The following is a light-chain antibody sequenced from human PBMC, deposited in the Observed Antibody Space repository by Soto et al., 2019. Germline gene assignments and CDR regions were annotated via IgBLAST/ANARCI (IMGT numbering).Light chain of an antibody. J-gene: IGKJ1*01. V-gene: IGKV2-30*01. Sequence: DAVLTQSPLFLPVTLGQPASISCRSSQSLVYSDGNMYLNWFHQRPGQSPRRLIYKVSNRESGVSERFIGSGSGTDFTLEISRVEAEDVGVYYCMQGSHWPWTLGQGTKVEIK. CDR1: QSLVYSDGNMY. CDR3: MQGSHWPWT. CDR2: KVS.